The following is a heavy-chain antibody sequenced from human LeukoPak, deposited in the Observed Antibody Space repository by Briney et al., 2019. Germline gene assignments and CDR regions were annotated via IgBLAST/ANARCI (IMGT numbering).Heavy chain of an antibody. V-gene: IGHV4-34*01. CDR3: ARGGSYYGSGSYYKRNWFDP. CDR2: INHSGST. Sequence: SETLSLTCAVSGGSFSGYYWSWIRQPPGKGLEWIGAINHSGSTNYNPSLKSRVTISVDTSKNQFSLKLSSVTAADTAVYYCARGGSYYGSGSYYKRNWFDPWGQGTLVTVSS. D-gene: IGHD3-10*01. J-gene: IGHJ5*02. CDR1: GGSFSGYY.